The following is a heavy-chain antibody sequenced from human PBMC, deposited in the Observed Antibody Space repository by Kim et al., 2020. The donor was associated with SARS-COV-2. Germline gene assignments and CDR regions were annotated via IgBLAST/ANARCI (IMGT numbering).Heavy chain of an antibody. V-gene: IGHV4-59*01. D-gene: IGHD3-22*01. Sequence: SLKSRVTISVDTSKNQFALKLSSVTAADTAVYYCARAFYHYYDSSGYYDYWGQGTLVTVSS. CDR3: ARAFYHYYDSSGYYDY. J-gene: IGHJ4*02.